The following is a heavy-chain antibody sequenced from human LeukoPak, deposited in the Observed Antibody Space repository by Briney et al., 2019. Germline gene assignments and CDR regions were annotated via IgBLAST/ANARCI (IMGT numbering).Heavy chain of an antibody. D-gene: IGHD3-10*01. CDR3: ARAKTYGSGSGELDY. Sequence: LGGSLRLSCAASLFTSSSYSMNWVRQAPGRGLEWVSSISSSSRYLYCADSVKGRFTISRDNAKTYLYLQMNSWRARATACISVARAKTYGSGSGELDYWGQGTLVTVSS. J-gene: IGHJ4*02. CDR1: LFTSSSYS. V-gene: IGHV3-21*01. CDR2: ISSSSRYL.